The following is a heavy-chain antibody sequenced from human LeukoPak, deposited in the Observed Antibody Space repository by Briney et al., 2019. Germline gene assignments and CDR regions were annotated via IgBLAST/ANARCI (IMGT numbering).Heavy chain of an antibody. D-gene: IGHD2-21*01. V-gene: IGHV1-69*05. J-gene: IGHJ4*02. CDR1: GGTFSSYA. CDR3: AVRPIQLVKYYFDY. CDR2: IIPIFGTA. Sequence: GASVKVSCKASGGTFSSYAISWVRQAPGQGLEWMGGIIPIFGTANYAQKFQGRVTITTGESTSTAYMELSSLRSEDTAVYYCAVRPIQLVKYYFDYWGQGTLVTVSS.